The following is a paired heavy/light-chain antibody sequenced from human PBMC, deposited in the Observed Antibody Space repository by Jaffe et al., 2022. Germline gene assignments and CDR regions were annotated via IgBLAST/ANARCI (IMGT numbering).Heavy chain of an antibody. Sequence: EVQLLESGGGLVHPGGSLRLSCAASGFTFSNYAMTWVRQAPGKGLEWVATISAGGDFIFSADSVKGRFTISRDNSKSTLYLQMNSLAAEDTAVFYCAGFPTGARYFEYWGQGTVVTVSS. CDR2: ISAGGDFI. CDR1: GFTFSNYA. V-gene: IGHV3-23*01. D-gene: IGHD7-27*01. J-gene: IGHJ1*01. CDR3: AGFPTGARYFEY.
Light chain of an antibody. Sequence: EIVLTQSPDTLSLSPGERAALSCRASQSVSTSLAWYQQKPGQAPRLLIYDASNRATGIPARFSGSGSGTEFTLTINSLEPEDFAVYYCQQRSDSWTFGQGTKVEIK. V-gene: IGKV3-11*01. CDR3: QQRSDSWT. CDR1: QSVSTS. CDR2: DAS. J-gene: IGKJ1*01.